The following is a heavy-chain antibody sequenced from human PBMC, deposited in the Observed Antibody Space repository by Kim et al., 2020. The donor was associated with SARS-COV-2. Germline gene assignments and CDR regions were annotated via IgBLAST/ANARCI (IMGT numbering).Heavy chain of an antibody. Sequence: SVKVSCKVSGGTLSSFDFNWVRQAPGQGLEWVGGIIPIFATTRYAQKFQGRVSVTADESTSTVFLDLNSLRSDDAAVYYCATATIVAGPTAASATGNWLDPWGQGTLLTVSS. D-gene: IGHD2-2*01. CDR3: ATATIVAGPTAASATGNWLDP. CDR2: IIPIFATT. CDR1: GGTLSSFD. J-gene: IGHJ5*02. V-gene: IGHV1-69*13.